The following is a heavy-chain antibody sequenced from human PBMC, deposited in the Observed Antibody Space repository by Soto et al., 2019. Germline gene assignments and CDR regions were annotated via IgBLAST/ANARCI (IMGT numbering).Heavy chain of an antibody. Sequence: QVQLVQSGAEVKKPGASVKVSCKASGYTFTGYYIHWVRQAPGQGLEWVGWLNPNSGGTYYAQNFQARVTMTRDTSISTAYMELRWLRSDDTAVYYCATAKNYGANIFDYWGQGTLVTVSS. CDR3: ATAKNYGANIFDY. CDR2: LNPNSGGT. D-gene: IGHD4-17*01. J-gene: IGHJ4*02. CDR1: GYTFTGYY. V-gene: IGHV1-2*02.